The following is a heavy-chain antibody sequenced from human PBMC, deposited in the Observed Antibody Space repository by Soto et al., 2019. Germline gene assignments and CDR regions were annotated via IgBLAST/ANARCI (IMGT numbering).Heavy chain of an antibody. CDR1: GFTFSSYG. D-gene: IGHD3-22*01. V-gene: IGHV3-30*03. Sequence: GGSLRLSCAASGFTFSSYGMHWVRQAPGKGLEWVAVISYDGSYKYYADSVKGRFTISRDNSKNTLYLQMNSLRAEDTAVYYCARYYYDSSGYYPLWGQGTLVTVSS. J-gene: IGHJ4*02. CDR2: ISYDGSYK. CDR3: ARYYYDSSGYYPL.